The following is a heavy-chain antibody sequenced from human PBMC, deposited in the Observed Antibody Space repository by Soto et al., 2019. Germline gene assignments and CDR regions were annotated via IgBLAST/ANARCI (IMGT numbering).Heavy chain of an antibody. Sequence: SETLSLTWAFSGGSISSGGYAGNWIRQPPGKGLEWIGYIYHSGYTSYNPSLKNRVTISVDKSKNQFSLTLSFVTAADTAVYYCARDSLTGNYFDPWGQGTLVTVPQ. V-gene: IGHV4-30-2*01. CDR2: IYHSGYT. CDR3: ARDSLTGNYFDP. CDR1: GGSISSGGYA. J-gene: IGHJ5*02. D-gene: IGHD1-7*01.